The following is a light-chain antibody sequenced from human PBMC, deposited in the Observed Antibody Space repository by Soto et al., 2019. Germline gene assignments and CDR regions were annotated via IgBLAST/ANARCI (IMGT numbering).Light chain of an antibody. CDR3: NSYTSTSTYV. V-gene: IGLV2-14*01. CDR1: SSDVGTYNY. Sequence: QSVLTQPASVSGSPGQSITISCTGTSSDVGTYNYVSWYQQHPGKAPKLIIHEVNNRPSGVSDRFSGCKSGNTASLTISGLQGDDDADYYCNSYTSTSTYVFGTGTKVTVL. J-gene: IGLJ1*01. CDR2: EVN.